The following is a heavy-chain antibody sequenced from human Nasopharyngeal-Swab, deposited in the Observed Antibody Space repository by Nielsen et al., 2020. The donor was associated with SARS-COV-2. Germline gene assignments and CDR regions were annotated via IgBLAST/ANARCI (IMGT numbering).Heavy chain of an antibody. CDR2: INHSGST. CDR3: ARGPQRHNGSGSYYKRTTYYMDV. J-gene: IGHJ6*03. Sequence: WIRQPPGKGLEWIGAINHSGSTNYNPSLKSRVTISVDTSTNQFSQKLISVIAADTAVYYCARGPQRHNGSGSYYKRTTYYMDVWGKGTTVTVSS. D-gene: IGHD3-10*01. V-gene: IGHV4-34*01.